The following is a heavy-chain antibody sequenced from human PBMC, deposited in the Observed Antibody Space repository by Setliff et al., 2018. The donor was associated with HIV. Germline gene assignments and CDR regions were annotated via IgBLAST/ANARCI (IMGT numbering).Heavy chain of an antibody. Sequence: SSETLSLTCTVSGGSISSYYWSWIRQPPGKGLEWIGYIYTSGSTNYNPSLKSRVTISVDTSKNQFSLKLSSVTAADTAVYYCARGDLGSFDYWGRGTLVTVSS. J-gene: IGHJ4*02. CDR3: ARGDLGSFDY. D-gene: IGHD3-16*01. CDR1: GGSISSYY. CDR2: IYTSGST. V-gene: IGHV4-4*08.